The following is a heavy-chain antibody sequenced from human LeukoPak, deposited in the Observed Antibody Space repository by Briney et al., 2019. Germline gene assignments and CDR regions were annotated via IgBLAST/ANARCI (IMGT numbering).Heavy chain of an antibody. CDR3: ARQIIRGQYLVHFDY. CDR1: DGSIGSYY. Sequence: SETLSLTCTVSDGSIGSYYWSWIRQPPGKGLEWIGYIYYSGNTYYNPSLKSRVTISLDTSKSQFSLRLKSVTAADTAVYYCARQIIRGQYLVHFDYWGQGTLVTVSS. D-gene: IGHD6-13*01. CDR2: IYYSGNT. J-gene: IGHJ4*02. V-gene: IGHV4-59*08.